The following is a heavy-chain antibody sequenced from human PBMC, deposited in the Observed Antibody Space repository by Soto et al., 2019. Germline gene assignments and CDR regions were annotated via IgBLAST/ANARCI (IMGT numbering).Heavy chain of an antibody. CDR1: GFPFDDYT. V-gene: IGHV3-43*01. CDR3: AKDIMGVYSGSLYGIDV. J-gene: IGHJ6*02. CDR2: ISFDGGST. D-gene: IGHD1-26*01. Sequence: GGSLRLSCAASGFPFDDYTMHWVRQSPGKGLEWVSLISFDGGSTYYADSVKGRFTISRDNSKNSLYLKMNSLRNEDTALYYCAKDIMGVYSGSLYGIDVWGHGTTVTVSS.